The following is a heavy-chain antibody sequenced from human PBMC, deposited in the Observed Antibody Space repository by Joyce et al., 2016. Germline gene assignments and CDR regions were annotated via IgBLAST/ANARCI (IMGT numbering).Heavy chain of an antibody. J-gene: IGHJ6*02. CDR2: IKQDGSEE. Sequence: EVHLVESGGGLVQHGGSLRLSCAASGFTFGRNWMSWVRPAPGKGMEWVANIKQDGSEEYYVDSVKGRFTISRDNAKNSLYLQMNSLRVEDTAVYFCARIQFEGGRQWLVYYYYGMDVWGQGTTVTVSS. CDR3: ARIQFEGGRQWLVYYYYGMDV. V-gene: IGHV3-7*01. CDR1: GFTFGRNW. D-gene: IGHD6-19*01.